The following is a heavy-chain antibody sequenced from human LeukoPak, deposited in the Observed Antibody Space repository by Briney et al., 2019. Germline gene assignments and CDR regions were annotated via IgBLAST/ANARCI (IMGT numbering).Heavy chain of an antibody. J-gene: IGHJ4*02. CDR1: GGSISRSDSY. CDR2: IYYIGST. Sequence: SETLSLTCSVSGGSISRSDSYWGLMRQPPGKGLEWIGSIYYIGSTYYNPSLKSRVTISVDTSKNQFSLRLSSVTAADTAVYYCARHGNWGGPDCRGQGTLVTVSS. D-gene: IGHD7-27*01. V-gene: IGHV4-39*01. CDR3: ARHGNWGGPDC.